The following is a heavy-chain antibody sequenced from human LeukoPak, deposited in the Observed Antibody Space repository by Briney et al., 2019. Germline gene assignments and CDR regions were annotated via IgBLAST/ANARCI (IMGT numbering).Heavy chain of an antibody. V-gene: IGHV6-1*01. Sequence: SQTLSLTCAISGDSISSNSAAWNWIRQSPSRGLEWLGRTYYRSKWFNDYAVPVKSRITINPDTSKNQFSLQLNSVTPEDTAVYYCARDSSSSWEPVFDYWGQGTLVTVSS. D-gene: IGHD6-13*01. J-gene: IGHJ4*02. CDR1: GDSISSNSAA. CDR2: TYYRSKWFN. CDR3: ARDSSSSWEPVFDY.